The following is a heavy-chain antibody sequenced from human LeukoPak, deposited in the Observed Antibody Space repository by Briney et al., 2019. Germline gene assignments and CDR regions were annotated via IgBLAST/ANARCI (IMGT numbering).Heavy chain of an antibody. CDR1: TFSFSEYP. D-gene: IGHD1-1*01. J-gene: IGHJ3*02. CDR3: AKSLLTTATGTGRASDI. Sequence: GGSLRLSCAASTFSFSEYPMGWVRQAPGKGLEWVSGIIAGGDGTYYADPVKGRFTISRDNSKNTLFLQMNSLRAEDTAKYYCAKSLLTTATGTGRASDIWGQGTMVTVSS. V-gene: IGHV3-23*01. CDR2: IIAGGDGT.